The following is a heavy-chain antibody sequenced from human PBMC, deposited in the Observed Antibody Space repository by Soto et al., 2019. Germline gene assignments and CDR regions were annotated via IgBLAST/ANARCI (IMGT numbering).Heavy chain of an antibody. J-gene: IGHJ4*02. CDR3: ARDPGHIVVVTANFDY. CDR1: GFTFSSYG. CDR2: IWYDGSNK. V-gene: IGHV3-33*01. Sequence: QVQLVESGGGVVQPGRSLRLSCAASGFTFSSYGMHWVRQAPGKGLEWVAVIWYDGSNKYYADSVKGRFTISRDNSKNMLYLQMNSMRAEDTAVYYCARDPGHIVVVTANFDYWGQGTLVTVSS. D-gene: IGHD2-21*02.